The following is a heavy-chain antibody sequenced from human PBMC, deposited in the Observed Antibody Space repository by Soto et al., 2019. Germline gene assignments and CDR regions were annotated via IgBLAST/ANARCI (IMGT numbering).Heavy chain of an antibody. D-gene: IGHD3-22*01. CDR1: GGLFSSYP. V-gene: IGHV1-69*01. CDR2: IIPVFQTA. Sequence: QEQLVQSGAEVKTPGSSVKVSCKASGGLFSSYPISWVRKVPGQGLEWMGGIIPVFQTAYYTQRFQGRVTITADESTITAYMELSSLRSEHTAIYYCARGGSGYTWFNEFWGQGTLVTVSS. J-gene: IGHJ4*02. CDR3: ARGGSGYTWFNEF.